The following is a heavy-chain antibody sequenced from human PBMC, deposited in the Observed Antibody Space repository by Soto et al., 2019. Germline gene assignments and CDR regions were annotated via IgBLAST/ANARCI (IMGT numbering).Heavy chain of an antibody. CDR2: IFHSGST. CDR1: GDSISNGGFY. D-gene: IGHD2-15*01. Sequence: QVQLQESGPGLVKPSQTLSLTSTVFGDSISNGGFYYSWIRQHPGQGLEWVGYIFHSGSTLSNPSPRSRVTLSADTSKNQLFLKLTSVTAADTAVYYCARGGIAGHWFDPWGQGTLVTVSA. V-gene: IGHV4-31*03. J-gene: IGHJ5*02. CDR3: ARGGIAGHWFDP.